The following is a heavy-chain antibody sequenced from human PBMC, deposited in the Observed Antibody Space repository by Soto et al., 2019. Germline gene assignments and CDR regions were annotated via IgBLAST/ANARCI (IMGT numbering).Heavy chain of an antibody. CDR2: ISSSGSII. CDR3: LRRGDY. D-gene: IGHD3-10*01. V-gene: IGHV3-48*03. CDR1: GFTFSSYE. Sequence: ESGGGLVQPGGSLRLSCAASGFTFSSYEMNWVRQAPGKGLEWVSYISSSGSIIYYADSVKGRFTISRDNAKSSLYLQMNSLRAEDTALYYCLRRGDYWGQGTLVTVSS. J-gene: IGHJ4*02.